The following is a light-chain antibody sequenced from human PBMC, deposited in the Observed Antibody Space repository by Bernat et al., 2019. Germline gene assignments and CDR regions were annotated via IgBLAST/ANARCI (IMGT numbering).Light chain of an antibody. J-gene: IGKJ5*01. CDR2: GAS. CDR3: QQLDNFPIT. V-gene: IGKV1-9*01. CDR1: QVIGTY. Sequence: DIQLTQSPSFLSASVGDRVTITCRASQVIGTYLAWYHQKPGKAPHLLIYGASPLQSGVPSRFSGSGSGTEFTLTISSLQPEDSATYYCQQLDNFPITFGQGTRLEIK.